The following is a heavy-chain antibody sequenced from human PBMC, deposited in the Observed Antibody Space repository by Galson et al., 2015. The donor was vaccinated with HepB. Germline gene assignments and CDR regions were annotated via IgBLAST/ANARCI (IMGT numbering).Heavy chain of an antibody. CDR1: GYSFTSYW. D-gene: IGHD2-2*01. V-gene: IGHV5-51*01. CDR3: ARHPICSSTSCYGGGWFDP. Sequence: QSGAEVKKPGESLKISCKGTGYSFTSYWIGWVRQMPGKGLEWMGIIYPGDSDTRYSPSFQGQVTISADKSISTAYLQWSSLKASDTAMYYCARHPICSSTSCYGGGWFDPWGQGTLVTVSS. CDR2: IYPGDSDT. J-gene: IGHJ5*02.